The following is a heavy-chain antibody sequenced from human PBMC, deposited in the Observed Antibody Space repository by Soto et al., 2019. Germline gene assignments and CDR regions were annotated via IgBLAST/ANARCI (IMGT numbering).Heavy chain of an antibody. D-gene: IGHD1-26*01. V-gene: IGHV3-74*01. CDR1: GFTFSSYW. CDR3: ARGGGGSTGGMDV. J-gene: IGHJ6*02. Sequence: EVQLVESGGGLVQPGGSLRLSCAASGFTFSSYWMHWVRQAPGKGLVWVSRINSDGSSTSYADSVKGRFTISRDNAKNTRYLQMNGLRAGGTAGYYCARGGGGSTGGMDVWGQGTTVTVSS. CDR2: INSDGSST.